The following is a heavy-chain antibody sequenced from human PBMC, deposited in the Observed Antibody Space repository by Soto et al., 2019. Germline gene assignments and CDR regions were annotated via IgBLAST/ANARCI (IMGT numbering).Heavy chain of an antibody. J-gene: IGHJ6*02. CDR3: ARDRGYDAHDYYYNAMDV. Sequence: GGSLRLSCAASGFTFSSYSMNWVRQAPGKGLEWVSSISSSSSYIYYADSVKGRFTISRDNAENSLYLQMNSLRAEDTAVYYCARDRGYDAHDYYYNAMDVWGQGTTVNVS. D-gene: IGHD2-15*01. CDR2: ISSSSSYI. V-gene: IGHV3-21*01. CDR1: GFTFSSYS.